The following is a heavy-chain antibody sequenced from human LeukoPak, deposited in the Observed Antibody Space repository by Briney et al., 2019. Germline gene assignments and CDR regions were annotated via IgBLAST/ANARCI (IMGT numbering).Heavy chain of an antibody. D-gene: IGHD1-26*01. CDR1: GGTFSSYA. J-gene: IGHJ4*02. CDR2: IIPIFGTA. CDR3: ARGAVGASFDY. Sequence: SVKVSCNASGGTFSSYAISWVRQAPGQGLEWMGGIIPIFGTANYAQKFQGRVTITTDESTSTAYMELSSLRSEDTAVYYCARGAVGASFDYWGQGTLVTVSS. V-gene: IGHV1-69*05.